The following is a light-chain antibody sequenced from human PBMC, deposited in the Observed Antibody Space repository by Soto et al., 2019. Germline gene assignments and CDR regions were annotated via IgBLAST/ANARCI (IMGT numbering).Light chain of an antibody. J-gene: IGKJ1*01. Sequence: ERVITQSAATLSVSPGQIASRSSEASQSVSTTVAWYHQKPGQAPRLLVYGASTRATGIPARFSGSGAGTDFTLTITSLQSEDFGVYFCQQYKDWPTTFGQGTKVDIK. CDR3: QQYKDWPTT. CDR2: GAS. V-gene: IGKV3-15*01. CDR1: QSVSTT.